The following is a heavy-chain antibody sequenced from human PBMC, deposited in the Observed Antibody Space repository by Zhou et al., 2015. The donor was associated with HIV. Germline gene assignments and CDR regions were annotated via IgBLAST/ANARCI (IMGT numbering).Heavy chain of an antibody. CDR3: ARGEVYVVVGPHTLQLTEYFQH. D-gene: IGHD2-15*01. CDR2: IIPIFGTA. V-gene: IGHV1-69*12. Sequence: QVQLVQSGAEVKKPGSSVKVSCKASGGTFSSYAISWVRQAPGQGLEWMGGIIPIFGTANYAQKFQGRVTITADESTSTAYMELSSLRSEDTAVYYCARGEVYVVVGPHTLQLTEYFQHSGPGHPWSPSPQ. J-gene: IGHJ1*01. CDR1: GGTFSSYA.